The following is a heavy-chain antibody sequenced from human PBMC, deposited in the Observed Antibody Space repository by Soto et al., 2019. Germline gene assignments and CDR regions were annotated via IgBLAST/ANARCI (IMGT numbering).Heavy chain of an antibody. V-gene: IGHV3-74*01. CDR2: INSDGSST. Sequence: EVQLVESGGGLVQPGGSLRLSCAASGFTFSSYWMHWVRQAPGKGLVWVSRINSDGSSTSYADSVKGRFTISRDNAQNTLELQMNSLRGEDTGVYYCGRELEGYGCHLPGWVFDLWGRGPLVPVSS. J-gene: IGHJ2*01. CDR1: GFTFSSYW. CDR3: GRELEGYGCHLPGWVFDL. D-gene: IGHD4-17*01.